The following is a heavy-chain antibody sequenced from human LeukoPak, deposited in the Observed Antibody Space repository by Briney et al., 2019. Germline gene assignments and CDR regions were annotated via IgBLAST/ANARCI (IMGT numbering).Heavy chain of an antibody. CDR1: GFTFSNYW. D-gene: IGHD1-1*01. CDR3: ARGNAHAFDI. V-gene: IGHV3-74*01. CDR2: INSDGSST. J-gene: IGHJ3*02. Sequence: GGPLRLSFEASGFTFSNYWMPWVRQAPGKGLVWVSRINSDGSSTTSADSVKGRFTVSRDNAENTLFLQMNSLRADDTAVYFCARGNAHAFDIWGQGTMVTVSS.